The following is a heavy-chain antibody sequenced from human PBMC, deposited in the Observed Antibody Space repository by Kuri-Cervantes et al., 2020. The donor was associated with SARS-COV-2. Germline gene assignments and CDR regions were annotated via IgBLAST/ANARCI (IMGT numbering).Heavy chain of an antibody. V-gene: IGHV1-24*01. D-gene: IGHD3-10*01. CDR1: GYTPTELS. CDR3: ARDRVNSRLLWFGELFVY. CDR2: FDPEDGET. Sequence: ASVKVSCKVSGYTPTELSMHWVRQAPGKGLEWMGGFDPEDGETIYAQKFQGRVTMTTDTSTSTAYMELRSLRSDDTAVYYCARDRVNSRLLWFGELFVYWGQGTLVTVSS. J-gene: IGHJ4*02.